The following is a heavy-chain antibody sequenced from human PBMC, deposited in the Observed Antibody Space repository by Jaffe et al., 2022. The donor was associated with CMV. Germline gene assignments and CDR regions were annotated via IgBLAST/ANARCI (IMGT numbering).Heavy chain of an antibody. V-gene: IGHV4-59*08. J-gene: IGHJ2*01. Sequence: QVQLQESGPGLVKPSETLSLTCTVSGGSISSYYWSWIRQPPGKGLEWIGYIYYSGSTNYNPSLKSRVTISVDTSKNQFSLKLSSVTAADTAVYYCARLGAYDSSGYAPSMAETDLSWYFDLWGRGTLVTVSS. CDR2: IYYSGST. CDR1: GGSISSYY. CDR3: ARLGAYDSSGYAPSMAETDLSWYFDL. D-gene: IGHD3-22*01.